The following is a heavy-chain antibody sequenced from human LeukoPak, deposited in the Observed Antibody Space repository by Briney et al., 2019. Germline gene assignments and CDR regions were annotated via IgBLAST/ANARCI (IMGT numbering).Heavy chain of an antibody. Sequence: PGGSLRLSCAASGFTVSSNYMSWVRQAPGKGLEWVSLIYTGGTTYYADSVKGRFTISRDYSKNTLFPQMNSLRAEDTAVYYCTSGTLRYADYWGQGTLVTVSS. CDR1: GFTVSSNY. CDR3: TSGTLRYADY. D-gene: IGHD3-16*01. V-gene: IGHV3-66*01. J-gene: IGHJ4*02. CDR2: IYTGGTT.